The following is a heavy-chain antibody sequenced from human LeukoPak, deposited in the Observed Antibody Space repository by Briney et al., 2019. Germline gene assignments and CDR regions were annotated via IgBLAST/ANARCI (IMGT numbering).Heavy chain of an antibody. CDR1: GGSLSSSSYY. J-gene: IGHJ4*02. Sequence: PSETLSLTCTVSGGSLSSSSYYWGWIRQPPGKGLEWSGSIYYSGSTYYNPSLKSRVTISVDTSKNQFSLKLSSVPAADTAVYYCARHQDDSSEIPLDYWGQGTLVTVSS. CDR3: ARHQDDSSEIPLDY. V-gene: IGHV4-39*01. D-gene: IGHD3-22*01. CDR2: IYYSGST.